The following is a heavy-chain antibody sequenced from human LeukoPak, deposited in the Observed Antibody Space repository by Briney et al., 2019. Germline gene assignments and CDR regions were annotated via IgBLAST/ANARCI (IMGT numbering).Heavy chain of an antibody. CDR2: MNPNSGTT. D-gene: IGHD3-3*01. CDR1: GYTFTSYD. V-gene: IGHV1-8*01. CDR3: ARTIFGVVIMSYAFDI. Sequence: ASVKVSCKASGYTFTSYDIDWVRQATGQGLEWMGWMNPNSGTTDYAQKFQGRVTITADKSTSTAYMELSSLRSEDTAVYYCARTIFGVVIMSYAFDIWGQGTMVTVSS. J-gene: IGHJ3*02.